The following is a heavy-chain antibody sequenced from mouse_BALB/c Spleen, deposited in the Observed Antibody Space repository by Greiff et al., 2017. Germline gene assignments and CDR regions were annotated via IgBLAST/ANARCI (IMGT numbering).Heavy chain of an antibody. CDR3: ARLGRYDEESAMDY. D-gene: IGHD2-14*01. Sequence: DVKLVESGGGLVKPGGSLKLSCAASGFAFSSYDMSWVRQTPEKRLEWVAYISSGGGSTYYPDTVKGRFTISRDNAKNTLYLQMSSLKSEDTAMYYCARLGRYDEESAMDYWGQGTSVTVSS. CDR1: GFAFSSYD. CDR2: ISSGGGST. V-gene: IGHV5-12-1*01. J-gene: IGHJ4*01.